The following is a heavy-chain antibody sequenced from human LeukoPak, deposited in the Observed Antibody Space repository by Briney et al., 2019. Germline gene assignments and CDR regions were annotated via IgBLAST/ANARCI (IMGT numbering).Heavy chain of an antibody. V-gene: IGHV3-74*01. J-gene: IGHJ6*02. CDR3: ARDAVDTANAV. CDR2: INSDGSIT. CDR1: GFTFTTYW. Sequence: GGSLRLSCAASGFTFTTYWMHWVRQAPGKGLVWVSHINSDGSITSYADSVKGRFTISRDNAKNTLYLQMNSLRAEDTAVYYCARDAVDTANAVWGQGATVTVSS. D-gene: IGHD5-18*01.